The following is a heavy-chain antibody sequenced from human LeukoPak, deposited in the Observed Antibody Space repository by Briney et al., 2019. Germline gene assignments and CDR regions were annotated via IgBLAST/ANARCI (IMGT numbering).Heavy chain of an antibody. CDR3: TRAGPRWLELGTLGY. V-gene: IGHV4-39*07. CDR2: IYYSGST. D-gene: IGHD5-24*01. Sequence: SETLSLTCTVSGGSISSSSYYWGWIRQPPGKGLEWIGSIYYSGSTYYNPSLKSRVTISVDTSKNQFSLKLSSVTAADTAVYYCTRAGPRWLELGTLGYWGQGTLVTVSS. CDR1: GGSISSSSYY. J-gene: IGHJ4*02.